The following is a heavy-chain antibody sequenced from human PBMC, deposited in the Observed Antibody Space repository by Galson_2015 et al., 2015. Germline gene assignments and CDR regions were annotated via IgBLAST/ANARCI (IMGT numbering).Heavy chain of an antibody. Sequence: QSGAEVKKPGESLRISCTGSGYSFTSYWISWVRQMPGKGLEWMGRIDPSDSYTNYSPSFQGHVTISADKSISTAYLQWSSLKASDTAMYYCARHQVTGTMGTAYYYYGMDVWGQGTTVTVSS. CDR3: ARHQVTGTMGTAYYYYGMDV. CDR2: IDPSDSYT. V-gene: IGHV5-10-1*01. CDR1: GYSFTSYW. J-gene: IGHJ6*02. D-gene: IGHD1-7*01.